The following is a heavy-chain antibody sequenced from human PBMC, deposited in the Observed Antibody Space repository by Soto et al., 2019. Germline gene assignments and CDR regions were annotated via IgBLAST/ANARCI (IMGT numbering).Heavy chain of an antibody. D-gene: IGHD2-15*01. CDR2: IFHGGNT. J-gene: IGHJ3*01. Sequence: SETLSLTCAVSGFFISSGNYWGWIRKPPGKGLEWIGSIFHGGNTYYNPSLKSRVTISVDMSKNQFSLKLNSVTAADTAVYYCAGARWYDAFDVWGQGTVVTVSS. CDR1: GFFISSGNY. CDR3: AGARWYDAFDV. V-gene: IGHV4-38-2*01.